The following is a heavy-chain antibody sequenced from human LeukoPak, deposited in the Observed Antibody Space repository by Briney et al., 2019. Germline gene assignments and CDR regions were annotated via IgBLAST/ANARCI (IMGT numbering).Heavy chain of an antibody. CDR2: IYTSGST. CDR1: GGSISSGSYY. Sequence: PSETLSLTCTVSGGSISSGSYYWSWIRQPAGKGLEWIGRIYTSGSTNYNPSLKSRVTISVDTSKNQFSLKLSSVTAADTAVYYCARIYYDILTGYKNVYFDYWGQGTLVTVSS. J-gene: IGHJ4*02. D-gene: IGHD3-9*01. V-gene: IGHV4-61*02. CDR3: ARIYYDILTGYKNVYFDY.